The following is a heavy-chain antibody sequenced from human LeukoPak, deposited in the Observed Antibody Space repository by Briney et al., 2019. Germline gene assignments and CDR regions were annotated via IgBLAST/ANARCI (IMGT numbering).Heavy chain of an antibody. CDR1: GFTFSSYA. J-gene: IGHJ4*02. CDR2: ISYDGSNK. CDR3: AASVSRRLFRSVVQL. V-gene: IGHV3-30-3*01. D-gene: IGHD3-3*01. Sequence: PGGSLRLSRAASGFTFSSYAMHWVRQAPGKGLEWVAVISYDGSNKYYADSVKGRFTISRDNSKNTLYLQMNSLRAEDTAVYYCAASVSRRLFRSVVQLWGQGTLVTVSS.